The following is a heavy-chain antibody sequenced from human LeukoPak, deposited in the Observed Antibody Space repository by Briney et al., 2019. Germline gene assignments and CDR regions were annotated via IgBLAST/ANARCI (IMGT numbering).Heavy chain of an antibody. CDR2: ISYDGSNK. CDR3: ARGPTATVTTAIDY. D-gene: IGHD4-17*01. V-gene: IGHV3-30*04. CDR1: GFTFSSYA. Sequence: GGSLRLSCAASGFTFSSYAMHWVRQAPGKGLEWVAVISYDGSNKYYADSVKGRFTISRDNSKNTLYLQMNSLRAEDTAVYYCARGPTATVTTAIDYWGQGTLVTVSS. J-gene: IGHJ4*02.